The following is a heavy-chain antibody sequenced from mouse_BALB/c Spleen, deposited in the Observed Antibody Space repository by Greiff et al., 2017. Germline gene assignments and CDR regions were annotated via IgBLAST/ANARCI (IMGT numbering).Heavy chain of an antibody. V-gene: IGHV5-12-1*01. CDR2: ISSGGGST. CDR3: ARQDYGTPYYAVDY. Sequence: EVMLVESGGGLVKPGGSLKLSCAASGFAFSSYDMSWVRQTPEKRLEWVAYISSGGGSTYYPDTVKGRFTISRDNAKNTLYLQMSSLKSEDTAMYYCARQDYGTPYYAVDYWGQGTSVTVSS. D-gene: IGHD1-1*01. J-gene: IGHJ4*01. CDR1: GFAFSSYD.